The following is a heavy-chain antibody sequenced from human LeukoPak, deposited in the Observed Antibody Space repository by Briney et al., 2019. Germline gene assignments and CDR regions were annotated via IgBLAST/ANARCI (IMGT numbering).Heavy chain of an antibody. CDR1: GFTFSNYS. V-gene: IGHV3-48*04. Sequence: PAGGSLRLSCAASGFTFSNYSMSWVRQAPGKGLEWVSYISSSSSNIYYADSVKGRFTISRDNAKNSLYLQMNSLRVEDTAIYYCARRPSGQGYSGFDSWGQGTLVTVSS. J-gene: IGHJ5*01. CDR3: ARRPSGQGYSGFDS. CDR2: ISSSSSNI. D-gene: IGHD5-12*01.